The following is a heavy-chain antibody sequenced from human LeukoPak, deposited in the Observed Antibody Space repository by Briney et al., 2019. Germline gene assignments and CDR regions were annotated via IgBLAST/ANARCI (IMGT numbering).Heavy chain of an antibody. CDR3: ARSTWRYSLDF. CDR1: GFTFSNYW. D-gene: IGHD2-15*01. V-gene: IGHV3-7*01. CDR2: IKEEGSEK. Sequence: GGSLRLSCAASGFTFSNYWMTWVRQAPGKGLKWVANIKEEGSEKYYVDSVKGRFTISRDNAKNSLYLQMNSLRAEETAVYYCARSTWRYSLDFWGQGTLVSVSS. J-gene: IGHJ4*02.